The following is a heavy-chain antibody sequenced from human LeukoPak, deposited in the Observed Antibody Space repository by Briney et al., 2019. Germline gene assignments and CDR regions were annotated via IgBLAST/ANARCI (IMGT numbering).Heavy chain of an antibody. CDR2: ISYDGSNK. V-gene: IGHV3-30*03. CDR3: ARGRYYYDSSGYYRGYYFDY. Sequence: PGGSLRLSCAASGFTFSIYSMNWVRQAPGKGLERVAVISYDGSNKYYADSVKGRFTISRDNSKNTLYLQMNSLRAEDTAVYYCARGRYYYDSSGYYRGYYFDYWGQGTLVTVSS. CDR1: GFTFSIYS. J-gene: IGHJ4*02. D-gene: IGHD3-22*01.